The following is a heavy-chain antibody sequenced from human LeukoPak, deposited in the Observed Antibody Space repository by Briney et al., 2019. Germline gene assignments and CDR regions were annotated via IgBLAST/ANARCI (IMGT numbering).Heavy chain of an antibody. CDR1: GDSVSSDSAG. CDR3: AREIDGMDV. D-gene: IGHD2-21*01. J-gene: IGHJ6*02. V-gene: IGHV6-1*01. CDR2: TYYVSKWYN. Sequence: SQTLSLTCAISGDSVSSDSAGWNGFKQSPSRPLEWLGRTYYVSKWYNDYAPPVKGRITISPDTFKNQFSLQLNFVTPEDTAVYYCAREIDGMDVWGQGTTVTVSS.